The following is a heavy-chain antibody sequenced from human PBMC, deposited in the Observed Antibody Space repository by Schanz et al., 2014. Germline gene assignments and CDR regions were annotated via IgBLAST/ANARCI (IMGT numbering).Heavy chain of an antibody. D-gene: IGHD2-2*01. Sequence: EVQLVESGGGLIQPGGSLRLSCAASGFTFSNYWIHWVRQAPGKGLVWVSRIDADGNSTSYADSVKGRFTISRDNAKNTLYLQLNSLRAEDTAVYYCAKSMYSTSWAFDFWGQGAQVTVS. V-gene: IGHV3-74*02. CDR2: IDADGNST. CDR1: GFTFSNYW. J-gene: IGHJ4*02. CDR3: AKSMYSTSWAFDF.